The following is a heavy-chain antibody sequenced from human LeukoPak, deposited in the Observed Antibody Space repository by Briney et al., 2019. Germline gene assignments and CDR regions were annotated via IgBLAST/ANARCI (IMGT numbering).Heavy chain of an antibody. D-gene: IGHD4-17*01. J-gene: IGHJ3*02. CDR2: ISSSSSYI. V-gene: IGHV3-21*01. CDR1: GFTFSSYS. Sequence: GGSLRLSCAASGFTFSSYSMNWVRQAPGKGLEWVSSISSSSSYIYYADSVKGRFTIPRDNAKNSLYLQMNSLRAEDTAVYYCARRLRIDAFDIWGQGTMVTVSS. CDR3: ARRLRIDAFDI.